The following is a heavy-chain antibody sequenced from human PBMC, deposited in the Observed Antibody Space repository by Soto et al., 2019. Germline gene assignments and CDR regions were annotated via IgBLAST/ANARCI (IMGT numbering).Heavy chain of an antibody. CDR2: IYHSGYT. CDR3: ARDQLEGNWFDP. D-gene: IGHD1-1*01. Sequence: SETLSLTCTVSGGSICSGGHAWNWIRQAPGKGLEWIGYIYHSGYTLYNPSLKGRVTISVDKSKNHFSLNLTSVTAADTAVYYCARDQLEGNWFDPWGQGTLVTVSS. V-gene: IGHV4-30-2*01. CDR1: GGSICSGGHA. J-gene: IGHJ5*02.